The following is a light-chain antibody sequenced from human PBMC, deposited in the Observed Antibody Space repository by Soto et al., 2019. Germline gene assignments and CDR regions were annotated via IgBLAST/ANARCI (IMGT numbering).Light chain of an antibody. CDR1: SSDVGGYDY. Sequence: QSALTQPASVSGSPGQSITISCTGTSSDVGGYDYVSWYQQHPGKAPKLMNYEVSNRPSGVSNRFSGSKSGNTASLTISGLQAEDEADYYCCSYTSSSTLVFGGGTKLTVL. CDR2: EVS. J-gene: IGLJ2*01. CDR3: CSYTSSSTLV. V-gene: IGLV2-14*01.